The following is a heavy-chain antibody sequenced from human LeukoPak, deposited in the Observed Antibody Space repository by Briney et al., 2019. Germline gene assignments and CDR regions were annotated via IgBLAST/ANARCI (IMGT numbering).Heavy chain of an antibody. CDR2: ISSNGDNT. CDR1: GFTFSTYV. J-gene: IGHJ4*02. Sequence: GGSLRLACSVAGFTFSTYVMHWVRQAPGKGLEYVSAISSNGDNTYYADSVKGRFTISRDNSKNTLYLQMSSLRADDTAVYYCVRGTGYWGQGTLVSVSS. V-gene: IGHV3-64D*06. CDR3: VRGTGY.